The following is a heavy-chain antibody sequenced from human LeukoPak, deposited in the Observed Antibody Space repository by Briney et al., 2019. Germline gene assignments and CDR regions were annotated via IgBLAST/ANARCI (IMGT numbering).Heavy chain of an antibody. CDR2: INPSGGST. CDR3: AREDYYDSSGYSSFDY. J-gene: IGHJ4*02. D-gene: IGHD3-22*01. CDR1: VYTFTSYY. Sequence: ASVKVSCKASVYTFTSYYMHWVRQAPRQGLEWVGIINPSGGSTSYAQKFQGRVTMTRDTSTSTVYMELSSLRSEDTAVYYCAREDYYDSSGYSSFDYWGQGTLVTVSS. V-gene: IGHV1-46*01.